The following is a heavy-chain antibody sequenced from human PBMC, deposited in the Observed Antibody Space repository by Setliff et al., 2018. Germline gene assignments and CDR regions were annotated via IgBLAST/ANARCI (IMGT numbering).Heavy chain of an antibody. Sequence: ASVKVSCKASGYTFTGYYMHWVRQAPGQGLEWMGRINPNSGGTNYAQKFQGWVTMTRDTSISTAYMELSRLTSDDTAVYYCAISTIFGVVSPTPDAFDIWGQGTMVTVSS. J-gene: IGHJ3*02. V-gene: IGHV1-2*04. CDR2: INPNSGGT. CDR3: AISTIFGVVSPTPDAFDI. CDR1: GYTFTGYY. D-gene: IGHD3-3*01.